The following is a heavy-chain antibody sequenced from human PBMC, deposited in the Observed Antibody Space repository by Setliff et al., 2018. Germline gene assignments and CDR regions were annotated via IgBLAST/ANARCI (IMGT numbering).Heavy chain of an antibody. V-gene: IGHV3-48*03. CDR3: ARRLPYYGMDV. D-gene: IGHD2-15*01. Sequence: GESLKISCAASGFSFSRYEMIWVRQAPGKGLEWVSKTHIDGITVYSDSVKGRSIIYRDSARNSLHLQMNSPRAEDTAIYFCARRLPYYGMDVWGQGTTVTVS. CDR2: THIDGITV. J-gene: IGHJ6*02. CDR1: GFSFSRYE.